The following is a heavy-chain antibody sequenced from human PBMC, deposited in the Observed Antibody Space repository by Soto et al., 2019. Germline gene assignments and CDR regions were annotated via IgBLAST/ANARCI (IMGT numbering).Heavy chain of an antibody. CDR1: GFTFSSYA. V-gene: IGHV3-23*01. CDR3: AKDHEPSSSSSEGGYYFDY. J-gene: IGHJ4*02. CDR2: ISGSGGST. Sequence: GGSLRLSCAASGFTFSSYAMSWVRQAPGKGLEWVSAISGSGGSTYYADSVKGRFTISRDNSKNTLYLQMNSLRAEDTAVYYCAKDHEPSSSSSEGGYYFDYWGQGTLVTVSS. D-gene: IGHD6-6*01.